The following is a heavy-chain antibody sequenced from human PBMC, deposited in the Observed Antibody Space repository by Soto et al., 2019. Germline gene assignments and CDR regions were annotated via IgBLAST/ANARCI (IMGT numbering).Heavy chain of an antibody. D-gene: IGHD3-22*01. V-gene: IGHV3-33*06. J-gene: IGHJ6*01. CDR3: AKGPEHYDSGRYYY. Sequence: PGGSLRLSCAASGFSFITYGMHWVRQAPGKGLEWVAVISYDGTNKYYADSVKGRFTISRDSSKNTLYLQMNSLRADDTAVYYCAKGPEHYDSGRYYY. CDR1: GFSFITYG. CDR2: ISYDGTNK.